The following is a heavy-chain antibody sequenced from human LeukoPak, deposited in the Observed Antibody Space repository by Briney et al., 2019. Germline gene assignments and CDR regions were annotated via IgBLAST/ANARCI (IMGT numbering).Heavy chain of an antibody. Sequence: GGSLRLSCTASGFTLSGRYMDWVRQAPGKGLEWVGRSRDRANGYTPEYAASVRGRFTISRDDSETSMYLQMNSLKTEDSAVYYCTRGGTSSVAYYYHMDVWGQGTTVTVSS. CDR3: TRGGTSSVAYYYHMDV. CDR1: GFTLSGRY. CDR2: SRDRANGYTP. V-gene: IGHV3-72*01. D-gene: IGHD1-26*01. J-gene: IGHJ6*02.